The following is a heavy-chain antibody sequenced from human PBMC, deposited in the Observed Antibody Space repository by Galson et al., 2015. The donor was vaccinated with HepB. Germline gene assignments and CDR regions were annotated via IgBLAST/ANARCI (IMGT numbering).Heavy chain of an antibody. CDR3: ARGYLDYYYDSSGYWLDY. J-gene: IGHJ4*02. D-gene: IGHD3-22*01. CDR2: ISYDGSNK. V-gene: IGHV3-30-3*01. CDR1: GFTFSSYA. Sequence: SLRLSCAASGFTFSSYAMHWVRQAPGKGLEWVAVISYDGSNKYYADSVKGRFTISRDNSKNTLYLQMNSLRAEDTAVYYCARGYLDYYYDSSGYWLDYWGQGTLVTVSS.